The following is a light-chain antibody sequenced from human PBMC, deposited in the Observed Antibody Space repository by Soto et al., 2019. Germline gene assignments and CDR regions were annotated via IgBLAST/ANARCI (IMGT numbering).Light chain of an antibody. V-gene: IGLV2-14*01. CDR2: EVS. J-gene: IGLJ3*02. CDR3: SSYRSSSTRV. Sequence: QSALTQPASVSGSLGQSITISCTGTSSDVGGYNYVSWYQQHPGNAPKLMIYEVSNRPSGVSNRFSGSKSGNTAYLTISGLQAEDEADSYCSSYRSSSTRVFGGGTKLTVL. CDR1: SSDVGGYNY.